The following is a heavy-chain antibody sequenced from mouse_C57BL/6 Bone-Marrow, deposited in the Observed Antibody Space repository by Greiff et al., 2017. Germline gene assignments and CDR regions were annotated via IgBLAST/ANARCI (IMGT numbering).Heavy chain of an antibody. V-gene: IGHV1-19*01. CDR3: ARDYSNYAYAMDY. CDR2: INPYNGGT. CDR1: GYTFTDYY. D-gene: IGHD2-5*01. J-gene: IGHJ4*01. Sequence: EVHLVESGPVLVKPGASVKMSCKASGYTFTDYYMNWVKQSHGKSLEWIGVINPYNGGTSYNQKFKGKATLTVDKSSSTAYMELNSLTSEDSAVYYCARDYSNYAYAMDYWGQGTSVTVSS.